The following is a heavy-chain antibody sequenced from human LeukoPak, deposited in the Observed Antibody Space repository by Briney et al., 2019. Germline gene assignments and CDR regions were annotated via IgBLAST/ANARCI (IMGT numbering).Heavy chain of an antibody. CDR2: ISAYNGNT. CDR1: GYTFTSYG. J-gene: IGHJ3*02. CDR3: ARQEWLLLTAAFDI. D-gene: IGHD3-22*01. Sequence: ASVKVSCKASGYTFTSYGISWVRQAPGQGLEWMGWISAYNGNTNYAQRLQGRVTMTTDTSTSTAYMELRSLRSDDTAVYYCARQEWLLLTAAFDIWGQGTMVTVSS. V-gene: IGHV1-18*01.